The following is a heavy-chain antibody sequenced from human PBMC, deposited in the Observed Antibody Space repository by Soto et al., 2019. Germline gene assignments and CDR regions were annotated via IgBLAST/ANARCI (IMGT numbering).Heavy chain of an antibody. CDR1: GFTFSSYG. J-gene: IGHJ4*02. CDR2: ISYDGSNK. CDR3: AKVGPGVRGVIPFDY. V-gene: IGHV3-30*18. Sequence: QVQLVESGGGVVQPGRSLRLSCAASGFTFSSYGMHWVRQAPGKGLEWVAVISYDGSNKYYADSVKGRFTISRDNSKNTLYLQMNSLRAEDTAMYYCAKVGPGVRGVIPFDYWGQGTLVTVSS. D-gene: IGHD3-10*01.